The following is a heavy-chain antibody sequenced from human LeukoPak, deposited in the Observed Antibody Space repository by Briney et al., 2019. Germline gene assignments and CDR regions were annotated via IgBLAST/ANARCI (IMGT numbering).Heavy chain of an antibody. CDR1: DDSISTYH. CDR2: MSYTGST. V-gene: IGHV4-59*08. Sequence: SETLSLTCSVSDDSISTYHWSWIRQAPGKGLEWIGSMSYTGSTDYNPSVKSRVTISVDSSKNQFSLKLSSLTAADTAVYHCARLSSSAWNSFDFWGQGTLVTVSS. J-gene: IGHJ4*02. CDR3: ARLSSSAWNSFDF. D-gene: IGHD2-2*01.